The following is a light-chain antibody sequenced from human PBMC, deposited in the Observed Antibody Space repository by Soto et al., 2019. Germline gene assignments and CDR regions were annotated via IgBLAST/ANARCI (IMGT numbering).Light chain of an antibody. J-gene: IGKJ4*01. CDR1: QSSGSK. V-gene: IGKV3-15*01. CDR2: ASV. Sequence: ELVLTQSPGSLSLSPGERATLSCKTSQSSGSKFVAWYQQKPGQAPRLLMYASVTRATGIPARFSGSGSGTEFTLTISSLKYEDFAVYYCQHYNNWTLTFGGGTKVDIK. CDR3: QHYNNWTLT.